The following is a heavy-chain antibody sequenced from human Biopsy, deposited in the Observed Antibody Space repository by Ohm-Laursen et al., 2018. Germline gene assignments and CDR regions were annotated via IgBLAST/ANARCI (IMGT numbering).Heavy chain of an antibody. J-gene: IGHJ5*02. Sequence: GTLSLTCAVYGESFNGYYWSWIRQTPGKGLEWIGSIYNSETTFYNPSPKSRVAISVDTSTNQFSLKVSSVTAADTALYYCARHPTGFWFDPWGHGTLVTVSS. CDR1: GESFNGYY. CDR2: IYNSETT. V-gene: IGHV4-34*01. CDR3: ARHPTGFWFDP.